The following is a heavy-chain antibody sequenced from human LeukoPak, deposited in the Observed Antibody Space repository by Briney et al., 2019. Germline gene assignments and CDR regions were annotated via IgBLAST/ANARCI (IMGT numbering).Heavy chain of an antibody. Sequence: SGTLSLTCAVSGGSILTTNWWSGVRPPPGKGLEWIGEVDLSGTSNYNPSLKSRVTMSIDKSKTQLSLKLTSVTAADTAMYYCARESGAFSPFGFWGQGTLVTVSS. CDR1: GGSILTTNW. J-gene: IGHJ4*02. CDR2: VDLSGTS. V-gene: IGHV4-4*02. D-gene: IGHD1-26*01. CDR3: ARESGAFSPFGF.